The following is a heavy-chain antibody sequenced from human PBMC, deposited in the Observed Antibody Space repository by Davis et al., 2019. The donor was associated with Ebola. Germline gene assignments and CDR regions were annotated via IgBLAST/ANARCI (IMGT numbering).Heavy chain of an antibody. D-gene: IGHD1-1*01. CDR1: GFTFSDHY. Sequence: PGGSLRLSCAVSGFTFSDHYMSWIRQAPGKGLEWISSITGSGSLTNYAASVKGRFTISRDNTNNSLFLQMSALRVDDTAVYYCTRAKLQLYGMDVWGRGTTVTVSS. V-gene: IGHV3-11*01. CDR3: TRAKLQLYGMDV. J-gene: IGHJ6*02. CDR2: ITGSGSLT.